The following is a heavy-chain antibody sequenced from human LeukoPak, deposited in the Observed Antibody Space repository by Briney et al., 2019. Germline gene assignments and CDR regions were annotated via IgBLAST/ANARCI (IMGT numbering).Heavy chain of an antibody. CDR2: IYTSGST. Sequence: SETLSLTCTVSGGSISGGSYYWSWIRQPAGKGLEWIGRIYTSGSTNYNPSLKSRVTISVDTSKNQFSLKLSSVTAADTAVYYCARVGRYGYNLEYFDYWGQGTLVTVSS. D-gene: IGHD5-24*01. J-gene: IGHJ4*02. CDR1: GGSISGGSYY. CDR3: ARVGRYGYNLEYFDY. V-gene: IGHV4-61*02.